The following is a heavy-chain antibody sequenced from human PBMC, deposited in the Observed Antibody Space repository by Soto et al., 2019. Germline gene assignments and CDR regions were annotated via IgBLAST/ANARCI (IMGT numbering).Heavy chain of an antibody. Sequence: EVQLVESGGGLVQPGGSLRLSCAASGFTFSSYEMHWVRQAPGKGLEYISAISSNGGITYYANSVKGRFTISRDNSKNMMYLQLGSLRAEDMAVYYCVRDTSLDYWGQGTLVTVSS. CDR2: ISSNGGIT. J-gene: IGHJ4*02. D-gene: IGHD3-16*01. CDR1: GFTFSSYE. V-gene: IGHV3-64*01. CDR3: VRDTSLDY.